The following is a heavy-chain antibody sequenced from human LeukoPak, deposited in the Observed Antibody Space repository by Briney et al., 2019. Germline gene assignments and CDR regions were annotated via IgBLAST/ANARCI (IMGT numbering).Heavy chain of an antibody. CDR2: ISYDGSNK. V-gene: IGHV3-30-3*01. J-gene: IGHJ3*02. Sequence: GGSLRLSCAASGFTFSSYAMHWVRQAPGKGLEWVAVISYDGSNKYYADSVKGRFTISRDNSENTLYLQMNSLRAEDTAVYYCARSAYLDDAFDIWGQGTMVTVSS. CDR1: GFTFSSYA. D-gene: IGHD2-21*01. CDR3: ARSAYLDDAFDI.